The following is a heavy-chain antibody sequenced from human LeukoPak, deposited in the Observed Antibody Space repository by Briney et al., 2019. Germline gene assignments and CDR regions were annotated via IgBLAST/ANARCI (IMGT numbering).Heavy chain of an antibody. D-gene: IGHD1-26*01. CDR1: GGSISSSSYY. Sequence: SETLSLTCTVSGGSISSSSYYWGWIRQPPGKGLEWIGSIYYSGSTYYNPSLKSRVTISVDTSKNQFSLKLSSVTAADTAVYYCARHRRWGWELLASWFDPWGQGTLVTVSS. CDR2: IYYSGST. CDR3: ARHRRWGWELLASWFDP. J-gene: IGHJ5*02. V-gene: IGHV4-39*01.